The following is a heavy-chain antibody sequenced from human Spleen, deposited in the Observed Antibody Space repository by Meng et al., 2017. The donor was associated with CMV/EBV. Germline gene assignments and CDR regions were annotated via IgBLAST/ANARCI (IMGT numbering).Heavy chain of an antibody. J-gene: IGHJ4*02. V-gene: IGHV3-30*18. Sequence: GESLKISCAASGFTFSNYWMSWVRQAPGKGLEWVAVISYDENNKLYADSVKGRYTISRDNAKNSLYLQMNSLRPEDTAVYYCAKDLSVRGTYWGQGTLVTVSS. D-gene: IGHD3-10*01. CDR3: AKDLSVRGTY. CDR1: GFTFSNYW. CDR2: ISYDENNK.